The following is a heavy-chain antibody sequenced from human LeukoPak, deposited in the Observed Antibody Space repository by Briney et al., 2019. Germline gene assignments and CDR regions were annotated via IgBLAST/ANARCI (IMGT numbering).Heavy chain of an antibody. D-gene: IGHD1-26*01. CDR2: IKQDGSEK. CDR1: GFTFSSYW. CDR3: ARVQWELRGVGSYFEY. J-gene: IGHJ4*02. V-gene: IGHV3-7*01. Sequence: GGSLRLSCVVSGFTFSSYWMSWVRQAPGKGLEWVANIKQDGSEKSYVDSVKGRFTMSRDNAKNSLYLQMNSLRAEDTAVYYCARVQWELRGVGSYFEYWGQGALVTVSS.